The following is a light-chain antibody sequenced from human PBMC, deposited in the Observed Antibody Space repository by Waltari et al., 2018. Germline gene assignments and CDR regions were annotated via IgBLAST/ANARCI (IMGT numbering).Light chain of an antibody. CDR2: DVV. V-gene: IGLV2-14*03. CDR1: SSDVGGYDY. CDR3: CSYKRGATWV. Sequence: QSVLTQPASVSGSPGQSITISCTRTSSDVGGYDYVSWYQQSPGKAPKLIIYDVVKRPSGVSTLFSASKSYNTAALTISGLQAEDEGDYYCCSYKRGATWVFGCGTALTVL. J-gene: IGLJ3*02.